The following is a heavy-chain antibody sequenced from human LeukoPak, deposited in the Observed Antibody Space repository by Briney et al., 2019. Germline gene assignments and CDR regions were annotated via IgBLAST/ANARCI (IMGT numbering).Heavy chain of an antibody. CDR2: IYPGDSDT. J-gene: IGHJ4*02. D-gene: IGHD5-18*01. Sequence: GESLKISCKDSGYSFTSYWIGWVRQMPGKGLEWMGIIYPGDSDTRYSPSFQGRVTISADKSINTAYLQWSSLKASDTAIYYCARRGEAMDPFDYWGQGTLVTVPS. CDR1: GYSFTSYW. V-gene: IGHV5-51*01. CDR3: ARRGEAMDPFDY.